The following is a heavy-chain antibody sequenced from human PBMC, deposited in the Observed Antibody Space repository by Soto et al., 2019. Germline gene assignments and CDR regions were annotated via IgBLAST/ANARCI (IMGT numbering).Heavy chain of an antibody. CDR1: GFTFSSYG. D-gene: IGHD6-19*01. CDR3: AKDSTSSGWSCFDY. V-gene: IGHV3-30*18. Sequence: QVQLVESGGGVVQPGRSLRLSCAASGFTFSSYGMHWVRQAPGKGLEWVALISSDGSNKHYADSVKGRFTISRDNPKNTLYLQMNSLRPEDTAVYYCAKDSTSSGWSCFDYWGQGTLVAVSS. J-gene: IGHJ4*02. CDR2: ISSDGSNK.